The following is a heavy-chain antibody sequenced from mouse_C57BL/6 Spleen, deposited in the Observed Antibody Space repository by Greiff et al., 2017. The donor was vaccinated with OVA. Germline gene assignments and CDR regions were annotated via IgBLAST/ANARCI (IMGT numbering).Heavy chain of an antibody. CDR2: IYPGDGDT. V-gene: IGHV1-82*01. CDR3: ARWLGGYFDV. Sequence: QVQLKQSGPELVKPGASVKISCKASGYAFSSSWMNWVKQRPGKGLEWIGRIYPGDGDTNYNGKFKGKATLTADKSSSTAYMQLSSLTSEDSAVYFCARWLGGYFDVWGTGTTVTVSS. D-gene: IGHD2-2*01. CDR1: GYAFSSSW. J-gene: IGHJ1*03.